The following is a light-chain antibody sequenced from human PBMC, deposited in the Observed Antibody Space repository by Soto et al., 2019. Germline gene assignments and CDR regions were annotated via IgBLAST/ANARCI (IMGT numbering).Light chain of an antibody. CDR1: LAISNC. J-gene: IGKJ1*01. CDR2: GAS. CDR3: QRYNTVPWT. Sequence: DIQMTQSPSSLSAFVGDRVTITCRASLAISNCLAWYQQKPGKVPKLLIYGASTLQSGVPSRFAGSGSGTEFSLTITSLQPEDVATYYCQRYNTVPWTFGQGTKVEIK. V-gene: IGKV1-27*01.